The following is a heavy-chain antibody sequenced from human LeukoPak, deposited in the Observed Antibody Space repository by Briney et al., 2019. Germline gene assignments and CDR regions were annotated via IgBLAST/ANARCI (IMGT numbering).Heavy chain of an antibody. D-gene: IGHD5-12*01. J-gene: IGHJ4*02. CDR3: ARDPIAATGYFDY. CDR1: GFTLSSYE. CDR2: INSNGGST. Sequence: AGGSLRLSCAASGFTLSSYEMNWVRLAPGKRLEYVSAINSNGGSTYYANSVKGRFTISRDNSKNTLYLHMGSLRAEDMAVYYCARDPIAATGYFDYWGQGTLVTVSS. V-gene: IGHV3-64*01.